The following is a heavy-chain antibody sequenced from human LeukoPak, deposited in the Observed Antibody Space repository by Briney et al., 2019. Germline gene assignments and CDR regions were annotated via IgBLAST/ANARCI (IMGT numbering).Heavy chain of an antibody. V-gene: IGHV4-59*01. CDR3: ARVGGSGSYSQYYFDY. Sequence: PSETLSLICTVSGGSISSYYWSWIRQPPGKGLEWIGYIYYSGSTNYNPSLKSRVTISVDTSKNQFSLKLSSVTAADTAVYYCARVGGSGSYSQYYFDYWGQGTLVTVSS. J-gene: IGHJ4*02. CDR2: IYYSGST. D-gene: IGHD3-10*01. CDR1: GGSISSYY.